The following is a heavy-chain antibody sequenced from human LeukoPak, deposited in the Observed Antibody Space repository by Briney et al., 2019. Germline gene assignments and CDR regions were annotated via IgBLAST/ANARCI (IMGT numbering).Heavy chain of an antibody. CDR3: AKVRWYQPLFDY. V-gene: IGHV3-23*01. J-gene: IGHJ4*02. CDR2: ISGSGGST. CDR1: GFTFSSYA. Sequence: PGGSLRLSCAASGFTFSSYAMSWVRQAPGKGLEWVSAISGSGGSTYYADSVKGRFTISRDNSRNTLYLQMNSLRAEDTAVYYCAKVRWYQPLFDYWGQGTLVTVSS. D-gene: IGHD6-13*01.